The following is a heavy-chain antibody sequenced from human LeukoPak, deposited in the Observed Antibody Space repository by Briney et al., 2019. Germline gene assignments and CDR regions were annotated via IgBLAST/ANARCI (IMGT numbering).Heavy chain of an antibody. CDR2: IYYSGST. CDR1: GGSISSYY. CDR3: ARDAGMATTNDAFDI. V-gene: IGHV4-59*01. Sequence: PSETLSLTCTVSGGSISSYYWSWIRQPPGKGLEWIGYIYYSGSTNYNPSLKSRVTISVDTSKNQFSLKLSSVTAADTAVYYCARDAGMATTNDAFDIWGQGTMVTVSS. J-gene: IGHJ3*02. D-gene: IGHD5-24*01.